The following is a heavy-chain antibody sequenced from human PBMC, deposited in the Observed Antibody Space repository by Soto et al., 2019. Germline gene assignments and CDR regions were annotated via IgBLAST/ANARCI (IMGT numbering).Heavy chain of an antibody. J-gene: IGHJ4*02. CDR1: GFTLSDYW. CDR3: ATIFELPLR. CDR2: IESHGSST. Sequence: EVQLVESGGGLVQPGGSLRLSCAASGFTLSDYWMHWVRQVPGKGLVWVSRIESHGSSTSYADSVKGRFTISRDSAKNTLYLQMNSLSADDTAVYYCATIFELPLRWGQGTLVTVSS. V-gene: IGHV3-74*01. D-gene: IGHD1-7*01.